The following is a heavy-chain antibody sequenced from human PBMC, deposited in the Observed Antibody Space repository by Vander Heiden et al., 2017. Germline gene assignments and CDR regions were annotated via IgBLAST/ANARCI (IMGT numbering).Heavy chain of an antibody. CDR3: AKDRWFGESHNRFDS. D-gene: IGHD3-10*01. J-gene: IGHJ4*02. Sequence: EVQLLESGGGLVQPGGSLRLSCSASGFTFSTYAIGGVRQAPGKGLEWVSSMSGSGGSTYYADSVKGRFTISRDNSKNTLYLQMNSLRAEDTAVYYCAKDRWFGESHNRFDSWGQGTLVTVSP. V-gene: IGHV3-23*01. CDR1: GFTFSTYA. CDR2: MSGSGGST.